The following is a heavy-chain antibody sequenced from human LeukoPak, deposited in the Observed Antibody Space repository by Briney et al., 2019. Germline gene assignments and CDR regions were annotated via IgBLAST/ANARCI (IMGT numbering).Heavy chain of an antibody. J-gene: IGHJ4*02. CDR2: IYYSGST. Sequence: SETLSLTCTVSGGSISSSSYYWGWIRQPPGKGLEWIGSIYYSGSTYYNPSLKSRVTISVDTSKNQFSLKLSSVTAADTAVYYCARLQSGSYSDFDCWGQGTLVTVSS. D-gene: IGHD1-26*01. CDR1: GGSISSSSYY. CDR3: ARLQSGSYSDFDC. V-gene: IGHV4-39*01.